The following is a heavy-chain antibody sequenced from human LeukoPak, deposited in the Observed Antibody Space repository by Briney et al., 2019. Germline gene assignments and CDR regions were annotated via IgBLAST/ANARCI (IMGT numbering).Heavy chain of an antibody. Sequence: ASVKVSCKASGGTFGSYVINWVRQAPGQGLECMGGIIPMFDTTYYAQKFQGRVTITADKSTTTAYMEVSSLRSEDTAVYYCARLGEGAVGHPWGQGTLVTVSS. J-gene: IGHJ5*02. CDR3: ARLGEGAVGHP. V-gene: IGHV1-69*06. D-gene: IGHD6-13*01. CDR2: IIPMFDTT. CDR1: GGTFGSYV.